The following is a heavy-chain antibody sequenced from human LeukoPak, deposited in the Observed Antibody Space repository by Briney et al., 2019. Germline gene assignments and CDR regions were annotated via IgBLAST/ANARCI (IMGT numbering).Heavy chain of an antibody. V-gene: IGHV3-23*01. CDR1: GFTFSAYA. CDR2: VGGRGTNT. J-gene: IGHJ3*02. Sequence: GGSLRLSCAGSGFTFSAYAMIWVRQVPGKGLEWVSAVGGRGTNTFYADSVKGRFTISRDNSKNTLYLQMNSLRAEDTAVYYCAKDRSSVTIDAFDIWGQGTMVTVSS. CDR3: AKDRSSVTIDAFDI. D-gene: IGHD4-17*01.